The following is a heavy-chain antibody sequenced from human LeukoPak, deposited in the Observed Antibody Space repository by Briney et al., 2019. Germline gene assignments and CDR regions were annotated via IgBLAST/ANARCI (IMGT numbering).Heavy chain of an antibody. CDR3: VKGLYSGRNDFDY. D-gene: IGHD1-26*01. Sequence: GGSLRLSYPPAGSTFSIYAMHWVCQAPGKGLEYVSSVTSNGGSTYYADSVKGRFTISRDNSKNTLSLQMSSLRLEDTAVYYCVKGLYSGRNDFDYWGQGTLVTVSS. CDR1: GSTFSIYA. V-gene: IGHV3-64D*06. CDR2: VTSNGGST. J-gene: IGHJ4*02.